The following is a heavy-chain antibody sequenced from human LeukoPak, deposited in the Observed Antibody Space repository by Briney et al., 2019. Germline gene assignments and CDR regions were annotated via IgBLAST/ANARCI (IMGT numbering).Heavy chain of an antibody. V-gene: IGHV4-34*01. CDR2: INHSGST. CDR3: ARGRYYYGSGSSDY. J-gene: IGHJ4*02. CDR1: GGSFSGYY. Sequence: SETLSLTCAVYGGSFSGYYWSWIRQPPGKGVEWIGEINHSGSTNYNPSLKSRVTISVDTSKNQFSLKLSSVTAADTAVYYCARGRYYYGSGSSDYWGQGTLVTVSS. D-gene: IGHD3-10*01.